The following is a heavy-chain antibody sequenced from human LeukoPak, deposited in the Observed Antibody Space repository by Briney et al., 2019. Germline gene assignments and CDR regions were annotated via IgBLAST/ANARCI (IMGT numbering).Heavy chain of an antibody. V-gene: IGHV1-18*04. CDR2: ISAYNGDT. Sequence: ASVKVSCKASGYTFSSYGISWVRQAPGQGLEWMGWISAYNGDTNYAQKLQGRVTTTTDTSTSTAYMELRSLRSDDTAVYYCARDQGVAATSWFDPWGQGTLVTVS. CDR3: ARDQGVAATSWFDP. D-gene: IGHD2-15*01. J-gene: IGHJ5*02. CDR1: GYTFSSYG.